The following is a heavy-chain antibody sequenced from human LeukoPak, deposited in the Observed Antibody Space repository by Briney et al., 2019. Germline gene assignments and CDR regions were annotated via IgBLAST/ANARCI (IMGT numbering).Heavy chain of an antibody. Sequence: GGTLSLSCTASGFTFGNYDLSWFRQAPGKEREGVGFIRCKADGGSSEYAVNVKVRLTISRDDYKSNAYLQMNSLKTEDTAVYYCTRESSWYLNFDYWGQGTLVTVSS. J-gene: IGHJ4*02. CDR1: GFTFGNYD. CDR3: TRESSWYLNFDY. V-gene: IGHV3-49*03. D-gene: IGHD6-13*01. CDR2: IRCKADGGSS.